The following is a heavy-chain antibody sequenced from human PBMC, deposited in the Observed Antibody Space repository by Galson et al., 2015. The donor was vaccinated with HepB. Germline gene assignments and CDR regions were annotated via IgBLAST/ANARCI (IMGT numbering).Heavy chain of an antibody. J-gene: IGHJ4*02. D-gene: IGHD2-15*01. CDR1: GGTFSSYT. V-gene: IGHV1-69*04. CDR3: ARDCSGGSCYSSSTEFDY. Sequence: SVKVSCKASGGTFSSYTISWVRQAPGQGLEWMGRIIPILGIANYAQKFQGRVTITADKSTSTAYMELSSLRSEDTAVYYCARDCSGGSCYSSSTEFDYWGQGTLVTVSS. CDR2: IIPILGIA.